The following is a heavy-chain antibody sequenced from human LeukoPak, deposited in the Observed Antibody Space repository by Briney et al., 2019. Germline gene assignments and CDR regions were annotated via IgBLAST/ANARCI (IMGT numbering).Heavy chain of an antibody. CDR3: AKCAAAAGIERYYFGY. D-gene: IGHD6-13*01. CDR2: ISFDGSNK. Sequence: PGRSLRLSCAASGFTFSSYGMHWVRQAPGKGLEWVAVISFDGSNKYYADSVKGRFTISRDNAKNTLYLQMNSLRAEDTAVYYCAKCAAAAGIERYYFGYWGQGTLVTVSS. J-gene: IGHJ4*02. V-gene: IGHV3-30*18. CDR1: GFTFSSYG.